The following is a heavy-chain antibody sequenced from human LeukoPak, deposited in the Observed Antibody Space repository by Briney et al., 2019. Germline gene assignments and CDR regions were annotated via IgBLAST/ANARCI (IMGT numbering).Heavy chain of an antibody. V-gene: IGHV1-18*01. D-gene: IGHD5-12*01. CDR1: GYTLTSYG. J-gene: IGHJ4*02. Sequence: ASVKVSCKASGYTLTSYGISWVRQAPGQGLEWMGWISAYNGNTNYAQKLQGRVTMTTDTSTSTAYMQLRSLRSDDTAVYYCARGRSGYDAVDYWGQGTLVTVPS. CDR3: ARGRSGYDAVDY. CDR2: ISAYNGNT.